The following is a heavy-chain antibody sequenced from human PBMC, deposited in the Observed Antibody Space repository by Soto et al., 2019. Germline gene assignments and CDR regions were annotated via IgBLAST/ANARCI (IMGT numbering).Heavy chain of an antibody. CDR3: VGTGTTDDY. D-gene: IGHD4-17*01. CDR1: GASVRSGDYY. Sequence: SETLSLTCSVAGASVRSGDYYWSCIRQAPGKGLEWIGYIYNSGGSYYNPSLKGRLTISIDTSKNQFSLKLNSVTAADTAIYYCVGTGTTDDYWGRGTLVTVSS. V-gene: IGHV4-30-4*01. CDR2: IYNSGGS. J-gene: IGHJ4*02.